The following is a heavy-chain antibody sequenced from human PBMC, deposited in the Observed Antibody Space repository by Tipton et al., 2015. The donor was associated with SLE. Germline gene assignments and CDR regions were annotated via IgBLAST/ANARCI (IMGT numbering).Heavy chain of an antibody. CDR3: ARVQRLYGDYGRNAWYFDL. J-gene: IGHJ2*01. D-gene: IGHD4-17*01. V-gene: IGHV4-38-2*01. CDR2: IYYSGST. CDR1: GYSISSGYY. Sequence: TLSLTCAVSGYSISSGYYWGWIRQPPGKGLEWIGSIYYSGSTNYNPSLKSRVTISVDTSKNQFSLKLSSMNAADTAVYYCARVQRLYGDYGRNAWYFDLWGRGTLVTVSS.